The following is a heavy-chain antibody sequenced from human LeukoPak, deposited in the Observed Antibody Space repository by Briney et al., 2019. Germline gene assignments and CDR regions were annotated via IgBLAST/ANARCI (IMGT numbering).Heavy chain of an antibody. Sequence: GRSLRLSCAASGFTFSSYAMHWVRQAPGKGLEWVAVISYDGSNKYYADSVKGRFTISRDNSKNTLYLQMNSLRAEDTAVYYCAKDGGFGGPFDYWGQGTLVTVSS. J-gene: IGHJ4*02. V-gene: IGHV3-30-3*01. CDR1: GFTFSSYA. D-gene: IGHD3-10*01. CDR2: ISYDGSNK. CDR3: AKDGGFGGPFDY.